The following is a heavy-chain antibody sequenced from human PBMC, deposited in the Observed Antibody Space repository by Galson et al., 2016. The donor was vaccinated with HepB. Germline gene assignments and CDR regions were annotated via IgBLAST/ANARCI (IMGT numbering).Heavy chain of an antibody. Sequence: SLRLSCAASGFTFDDYAMHWVRQAPGKGLEWISGISWNSGTIIYADSVKGRFTISRDNAKNSLYLQMNSLRAEDTALYYCAKVMSIFGVVITHSGGGLDVWGQGTTVTVSS. V-gene: IGHV3-9*01. CDR2: ISWNSGTI. CDR1: GFTFDDYA. D-gene: IGHD3-3*01. J-gene: IGHJ6*02. CDR3: AKVMSIFGVVITHSGGGLDV.